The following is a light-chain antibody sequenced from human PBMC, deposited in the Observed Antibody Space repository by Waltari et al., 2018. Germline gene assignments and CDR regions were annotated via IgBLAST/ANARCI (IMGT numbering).Light chain of an antibody. J-gene: IGKJ2*01. CDR2: GAS. CDR1: QSISSRF. V-gene: IGKV3-20*01. CDR3: HQYSTSPYT. Sequence: ELVLTQSPGTLSLSPGERATLSCRASQSISSRFLACYQHKPGQAPRLVIYGASSRLTGIPARFSGSGSGTDFTLTISKLEPEDFAVYYCHQYSTSPYTFGQGTKLQI.